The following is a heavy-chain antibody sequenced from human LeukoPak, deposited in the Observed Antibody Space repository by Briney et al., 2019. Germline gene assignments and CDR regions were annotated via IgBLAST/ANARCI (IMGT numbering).Heavy chain of an antibody. CDR1: GGSISSYY. Sequence: SETLSLTCTVSGGSISSYYWSWIRQPPGQGLEWIAYIHSSGYTNYNPSLKSRVTISVDTSKNQFSLKVTSVTAADTAVYYCARGSTGTTSLAFDIWGQGTMVTVSS. V-gene: IGHV4-4*09. CDR2: IHSSGYT. D-gene: IGHD1-1*01. CDR3: ARGSTGTTSLAFDI. J-gene: IGHJ3*02.